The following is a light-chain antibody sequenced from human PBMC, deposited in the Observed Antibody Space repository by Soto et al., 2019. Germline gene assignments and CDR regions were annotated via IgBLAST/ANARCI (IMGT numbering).Light chain of an antibody. CDR2: GVN. J-gene: IGLJ1*01. V-gene: IGLV2-14*03. CDR1: SSDVGRYNY. CDR3: SSFTASTTQV. Sequence: QSALTQPASASGSPGQSITISCTGTSSDVGRYNYVSWYQQHPGKAPKLMIYGVNTRPSGVSNRFSGSKSGNTASLTISGLQAEDEADYYCSSFTASTTQVFGPGTKVTVL.